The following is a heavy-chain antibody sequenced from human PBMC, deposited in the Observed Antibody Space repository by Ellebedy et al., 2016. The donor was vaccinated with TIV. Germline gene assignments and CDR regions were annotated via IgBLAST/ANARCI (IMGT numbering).Heavy chain of an antibody. CDR1: GYTFTTYG. V-gene: IGHV1-18*01. CDR3: ARGGNTPRVIVVGHYRDNWFDP. J-gene: IGHJ5*02. CDR2: ISAYNGDT. Sequence: ASVKVSXXASGYTFTTYGINWVRQAPGQGLEWMGWISAYNGDTKYAQRLQGRVTMTRDTSTSTVYMELSSLRSEDTAVYYCARGGNTPRVIVVGHYRDNWFDPWGQGTLVTVSS. D-gene: IGHD3-22*01.